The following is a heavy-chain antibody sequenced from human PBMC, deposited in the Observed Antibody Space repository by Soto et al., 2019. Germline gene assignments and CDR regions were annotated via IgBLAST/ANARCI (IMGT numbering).Heavy chain of an antibody. D-gene: IGHD5-12*01. CDR1: GFTCSSYG. Sequence: AVGSLRHSCAASGFTCSSYGMHWVRQAPGKGLEWVAVISYDGSNKYYADSVKGRFTISRDNSKNTLYLQMSSLKASDTAIYYCARRYSGYEPFDYWGQGTLVTVSS. CDR3: ARRYSGYEPFDY. J-gene: IGHJ4*02. CDR2: ISYDGSNK. V-gene: IGHV3-30*03.